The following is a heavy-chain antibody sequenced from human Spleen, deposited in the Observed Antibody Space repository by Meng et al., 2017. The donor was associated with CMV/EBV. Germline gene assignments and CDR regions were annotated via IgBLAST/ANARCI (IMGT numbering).Heavy chain of an antibody. D-gene: IGHD2-2*01. J-gene: IGHJ4*01. CDR2: IYQTGTT. CDR3: AGTIPTSCCIFDY. V-gene: IGHV4-31*02. CDR1: GGSISSGTHY. Sequence: SGGSISSGTHYWSWIRHHPGKGLEWIGYIYQTGTTYYTPSLESRVTMSLDTSNNQVSLKLSSVTAADTAVYYCAGTIPTSCCIFDYWGHGTLVTVSS.